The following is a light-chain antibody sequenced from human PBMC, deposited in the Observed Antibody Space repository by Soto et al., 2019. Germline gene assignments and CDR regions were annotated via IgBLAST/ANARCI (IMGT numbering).Light chain of an antibody. CDR2: SAS. V-gene: IGKV1-39*01. CDR3: QQSYSTPRT. Sequence: IQMTQSPSSLSASVGDRVTITCQASQSIGTYLHWYQQKPGRAPELLIYSASSLQSGVPSRFSGSGSGTDFTLTISSLKPEDFATYYCQQSYSTPRTFGQGTKVDIK. J-gene: IGKJ1*01. CDR1: QSIGTY.